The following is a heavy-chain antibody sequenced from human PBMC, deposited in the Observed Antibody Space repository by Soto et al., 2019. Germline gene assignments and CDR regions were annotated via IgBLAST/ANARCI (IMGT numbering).Heavy chain of an antibody. Sequence: QVQLVQSGAEVKKPGASVKVSCKASGYTFTSYGISWVRQAPGPGLEWMGWISAYNGNTKYAQKLQGRVTMTKDTSTSTSYMELRILSSDDTAVYYCARDDPLLGELFRWSNFYYWGQGTLVTVSS. J-gene: IGHJ4*02. V-gene: IGHV1-18*01. D-gene: IGHD3-10*01. CDR2: ISAYNGNT. CDR1: GYTFTSYG. CDR3: ARDDPLLGELFRWSNFYY.